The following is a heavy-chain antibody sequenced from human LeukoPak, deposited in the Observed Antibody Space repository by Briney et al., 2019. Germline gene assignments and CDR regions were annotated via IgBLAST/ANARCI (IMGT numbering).Heavy chain of an antibody. CDR3: TRAFHSSVCWYVKFY. V-gene: IGHV3-49*04. J-gene: IGHJ4*02. D-gene: IGHD6-13*01. CDR2: IRSKGNGGTT. CDR1: GFRSGDYT. Sequence: GGSLRLSCTGSGFRSGDYTVSWVRQAPGKGLEWVSVIRSKGNGGTTDYAASVKGRFTISRDDSKSIAYLQMNSLKTEDTAVYYCTRAFHSSVCWYVKFYRGQGTLVTVSS.